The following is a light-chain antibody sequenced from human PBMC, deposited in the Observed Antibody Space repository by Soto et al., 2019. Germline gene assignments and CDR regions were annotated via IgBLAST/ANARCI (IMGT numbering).Light chain of an antibody. CDR1: QSVSIY. CDR3: QQYGGSPVWA. CDR2: DAS. J-gene: IGKJ1*01. V-gene: IGKV3-20*01. Sequence: EIVLAQSQATLSLSPGERATLSCRASQSVSIYLAWYQQKPGQAPRLLIYDASTRATGIPDRFSGSGSGTDFTLTISRLEPEDFAVYHCQQYGGSPVWAFGQGTKVDIK.